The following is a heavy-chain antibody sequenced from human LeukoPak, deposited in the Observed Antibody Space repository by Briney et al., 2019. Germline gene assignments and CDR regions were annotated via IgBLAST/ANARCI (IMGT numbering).Heavy chain of an antibody. CDR2: INQDDNEK. Sequence: GGSLRLSCAASGFPFHKYWMTWVRQAPGKGLEWVANINQDDNEKYYLDSVKGRFTISRDNAETSLFLQMTSLRVEDTAIYYCARGLYGSGRRSLMAHWGPGTLVAVSS. D-gene: IGHD3-10*01. V-gene: IGHV3-7*01. J-gene: IGHJ4*02. CDR1: GFPFHKYW. CDR3: ARGLYGSGRRSLMAH.